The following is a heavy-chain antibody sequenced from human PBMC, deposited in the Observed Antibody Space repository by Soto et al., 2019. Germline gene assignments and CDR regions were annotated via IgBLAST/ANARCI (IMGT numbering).Heavy chain of an antibody. J-gene: IGHJ4*02. CDR2: ISSDGSST. V-gene: IGHV3-74*01. Sequence: EVQLVESGGGLVQPGGSLRLSCAASGFTFSSYWMNWVRQAPGKGLVWVSRISSDGSSTSYADSVKGRFTISRDNAKNTLYLQMTRLRVEHTAVYHCARGGVGRYCTSTCFYTGVFDYWGQGAPVTVSS. D-gene: IGHD2-2*02. CDR1: GFTFSSYW. CDR3: ARGGVGRYCTSTCFYTGVFDY.